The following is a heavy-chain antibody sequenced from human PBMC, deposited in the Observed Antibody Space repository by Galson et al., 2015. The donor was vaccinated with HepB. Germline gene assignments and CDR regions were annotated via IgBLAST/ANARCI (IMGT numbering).Heavy chain of an antibody. D-gene: IGHD1-14*01. V-gene: IGHV3-23*01. CDR3: ANQNRDYWYFDL. CDR2: ISSNAGST. J-gene: IGHJ2*01. Sequence: SLRLSCAASGFTFGSYAMSWVRQAPGKGLEWVSGISSNAGSTYYADSVKGRFTISRDNSKNTLCLQMNSLRAEDTAVYHCANQNRDYWYFDLWGRGTLVTVSS. CDR1: GFTFGSYA.